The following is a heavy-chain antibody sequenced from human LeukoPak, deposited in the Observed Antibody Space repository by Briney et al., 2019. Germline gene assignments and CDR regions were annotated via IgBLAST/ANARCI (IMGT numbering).Heavy chain of an antibody. Sequence: SETLSLTCTVSGGSISSYYWSWIRQPPGKGLEWIGYIYYSGSTNYNPSLKSRVTISVDTSKNQFSLKLSSVTAADTAVYYCARDLTSYGLYSWFDPWGQGTLVTVSS. J-gene: IGHJ5*02. CDR1: GGSISSYY. V-gene: IGHV4-59*01. D-gene: IGHD5-18*01. CDR2: IYYSGST. CDR3: ARDLTSYGLYSWFDP.